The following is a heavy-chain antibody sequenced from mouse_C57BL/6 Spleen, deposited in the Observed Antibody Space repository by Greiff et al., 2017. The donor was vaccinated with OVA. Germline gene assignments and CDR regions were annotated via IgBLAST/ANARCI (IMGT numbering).Heavy chain of an antibody. CDR2: IDPSDSYT. CDR1: GYTFTSYW. J-gene: IGHJ4*01. D-gene: IGHD4-1*01. V-gene: IGHV1-50*01. CDR3: APGYYYAMDY. Sequence: QVQLKQPGAELVKPGASVKLSCKASGYTFTSYWMQWVKQRPGQGLEWIGEIDPSDSYTNYNQKFKGKATLTVDTSSSTAYMQLSSLTSEDSAVYYCAPGYYYAMDYWGQGTSVTVSS.